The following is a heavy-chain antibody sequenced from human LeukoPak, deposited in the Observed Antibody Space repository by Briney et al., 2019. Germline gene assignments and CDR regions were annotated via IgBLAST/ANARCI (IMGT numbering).Heavy chain of an antibody. Sequence: GGSLRLSCAASGFTFSSNAVGWVRPAPGKGLEWVTAISGSGGSTYYADSVKGRFTISRDNAKNSLYLQMNSLRAEDTAVYYCARDPIHYDILTGYSPWDRYYGMDVWGQGTTVTVSS. CDR1: GFTFSSNA. CDR3: ARDPIHYDILTGYSPWDRYYGMDV. D-gene: IGHD3-9*01. J-gene: IGHJ6*02. V-gene: IGHV3-23*01. CDR2: ISGSGGST.